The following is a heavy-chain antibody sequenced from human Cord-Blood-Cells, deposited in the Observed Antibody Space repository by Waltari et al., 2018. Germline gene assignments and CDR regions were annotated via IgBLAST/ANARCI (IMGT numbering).Heavy chain of an antibody. V-gene: IGHV4-34*01. CDR3: ARGSSSSPFDY. Sequence: QVQLQQWGAGLLKPSETLSPTCAVYGGSFSGYYWSWIRQPPGKGLEWIGEINHSGSTNYNPSLKSRVTISVDTSKNQFSLKLSSVTAADTAVYYCARGSSSSPFDYWGQGTLVTVSS. D-gene: IGHD6-6*01. J-gene: IGHJ4*02. CDR1: GGSFSGYY. CDR2: INHSGST.